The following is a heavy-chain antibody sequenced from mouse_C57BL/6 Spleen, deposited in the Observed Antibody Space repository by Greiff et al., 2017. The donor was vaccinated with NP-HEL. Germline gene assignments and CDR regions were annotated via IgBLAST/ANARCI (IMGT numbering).Heavy chain of an antibody. CDR1: GYAFSSSW. D-gene: IGHD6-5*01. Sequence: VQLQQSGPELVKPGASVKISCKASGYAFSSSWMNWVKQRPGKGLEWIGRIYPGDGDTNYNGKFKGKATLTADKSSSTAYMQLSSLTSEDSAVYFCARGSLPVPMDYWGQGTSVTVSS. CDR2: IYPGDGDT. V-gene: IGHV1-82*01. CDR3: ARGSLPVPMDY. J-gene: IGHJ4*01.